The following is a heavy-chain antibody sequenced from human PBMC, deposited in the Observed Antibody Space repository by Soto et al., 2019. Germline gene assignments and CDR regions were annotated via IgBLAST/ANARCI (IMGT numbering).Heavy chain of an antibody. CDR2: IWYDGSKK. Sequence: GESLKTSWAASAFIFSEYCMLWGRQAPGKRLEWVAVIWYDGSKKYYADSVKGRFTISRDNSKNMQYLQMNSLRAEDTAVYYCARGGCLIITIYHRYYFCPWSQRVRVT. V-gene: IGHV3-33*01. CDR1: AFIFSEYC. D-gene: IGHD3-10*01. CDR3: ARGGCLIITIYHRYYFCP. J-gene: IGHJ5*02.